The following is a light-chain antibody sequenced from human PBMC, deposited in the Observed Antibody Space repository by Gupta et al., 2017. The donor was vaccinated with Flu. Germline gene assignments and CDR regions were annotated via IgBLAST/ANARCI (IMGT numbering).Light chain of an antibody. CDR3: QQNNYWPPLT. V-gene: IGKV3-15*01. CDR1: QFISTN. J-gene: IGKJ4*01. Sequence: EVVMTQSPATLSVSPGERATLSCRASQFISTNLAWYQQKPGQPPRLLVNGASIRDADLPARFSGSGCGTEVTLTISSRQSEDSAVYYCQQNNYWPPLTFGRGTKVEIK. CDR2: GAS.